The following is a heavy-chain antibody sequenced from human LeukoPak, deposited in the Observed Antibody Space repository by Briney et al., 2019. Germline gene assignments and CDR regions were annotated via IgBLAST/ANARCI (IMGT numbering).Heavy chain of an antibody. Sequence: PSETLSLTCAVYDGSFIGYYWTWVRQTPGKGLEWIGDTLHCGDPNYNPSLESRATISVDTSKHQFTLNLTSVTAADTAVYFCARGPIVAVPAVYYYYMDVWGSGTTVTVSS. CDR3: ARGPIVAVPAVYYYYMDV. V-gene: IGHV4-34*01. CDR1: DGSFIGYY. CDR2: TLHCGDP. D-gene: IGHD2-2*01. J-gene: IGHJ6*03.